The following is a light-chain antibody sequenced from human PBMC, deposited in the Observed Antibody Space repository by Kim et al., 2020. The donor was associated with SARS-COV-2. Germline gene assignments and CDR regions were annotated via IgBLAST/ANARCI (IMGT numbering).Light chain of an antibody. V-gene: IGKV1-12*02. CDR3: QQTNSFPYT. Sequence: DIQMTQSPSSVSASVGDSVTITCRASQDATSWLAWYQQKPGKAPKLLIYGASNLQGAVPSRFSGSGSGTDFTLTISSLQPEDFATYYCQQTNSFPYTFGQGTKLEI. CDR1: QDATSW. CDR2: GAS. J-gene: IGKJ2*01.